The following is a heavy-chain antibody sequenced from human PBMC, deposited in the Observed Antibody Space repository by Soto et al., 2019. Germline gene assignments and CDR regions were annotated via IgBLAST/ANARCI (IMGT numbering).Heavy chain of an antibody. CDR1: GYSFNNYW. J-gene: IGHJ4*02. Sequence: GGSLRLSCVGSGYSFNNYWMSWVRQAPGKGLEWVATIGPDGSAKFYVDSVTGRFTISRDNAKKSLYLQMNSLRGEDTAMYYCAREAYWGQGTPVTVSS. CDR2: IGPDGSAK. V-gene: IGHV3-7*01. CDR3: AREAY.